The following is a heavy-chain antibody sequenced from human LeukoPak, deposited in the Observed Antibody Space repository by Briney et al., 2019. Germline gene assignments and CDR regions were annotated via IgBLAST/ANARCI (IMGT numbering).Heavy chain of an antibody. V-gene: IGHV3-30*02. CDR3: AREEAVLRFFGPEPFYGMDV. CDR2: IRYDGSNK. J-gene: IGHJ6*02. CDR1: GFTFSSYG. D-gene: IGHD3-3*01. Sequence: PGGSLRLSCAASGFTFSSYGMHWVRQAPGKGLEWVAFIRYDGSNKYYADSVKGRFTISRDNSKNTLYLQMNSLRAEDTAVYYCAREEAVLRFFGPEPFYGMDVWGQGTTVTVSS.